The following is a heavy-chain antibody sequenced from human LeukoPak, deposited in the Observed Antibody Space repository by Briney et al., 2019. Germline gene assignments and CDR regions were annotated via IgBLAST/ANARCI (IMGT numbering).Heavy chain of an antibody. V-gene: IGHV4-59*08. D-gene: IGHD5-24*01. CDR1: GGSISGYY. J-gene: IGHJ4*02. Sequence: SETLSLTCTVSGGSISGYYWSWIRQPPGKGLEWIAYIHYSGSTNYNPPLKSRLTISVGTSKNQLSLKLNSMTDADTAVYYCARHGQNDGYPLDYWGQGTLVSVSS. CDR3: ARHGQNDGYPLDY. CDR2: IHYSGST.